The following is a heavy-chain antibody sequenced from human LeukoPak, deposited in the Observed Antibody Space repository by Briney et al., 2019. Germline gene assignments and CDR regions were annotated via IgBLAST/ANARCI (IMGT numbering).Heavy chain of an antibody. D-gene: IGHD2-21*02. CDR2: INGAGSIT. Sequence: QPGGSLRLSCAAFGFTFSSFWMHWVRQAPGEGLVLVSRINGAGSITTYADSVKGRFTISRDNAKNTLYLQMSSLRAEDTAVYYCTRAVAVTASDSWGQGTLVTVSS. CDR3: TRAVAVTASDS. J-gene: IGHJ4*02. V-gene: IGHV3-74*01. CDR1: GFTFSSFW.